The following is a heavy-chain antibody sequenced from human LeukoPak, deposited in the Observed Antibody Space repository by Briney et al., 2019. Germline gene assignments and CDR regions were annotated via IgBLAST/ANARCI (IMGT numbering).Heavy chain of an antibody. CDR2: IIPIFGTA. CDR3: ARAKFYYDSSGYYYIFDY. J-gene: IGHJ4*02. CDR1: GGTFSSYA. D-gene: IGHD3-22*01. V-gene: IGHV1-69*05. Sequence: SVKVSCKASGGTFSSYAISWVRQAPGQGLEWMGGIIPIFGTANYAQKFQGRVTITTGESTSTAYMELSSLRSEDTAVYYCARAKFYYDSSGYYYIFDYWGLGTLVTVSS.